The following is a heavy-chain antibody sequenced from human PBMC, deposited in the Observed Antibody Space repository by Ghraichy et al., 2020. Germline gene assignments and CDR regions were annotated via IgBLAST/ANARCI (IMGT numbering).Heavy chain of an antibody. CDR3: AKGRAGTSWGD. CDR2: TNDDAKER. J-gene: IGHJ4*02. CDR1: GFTFEKSW. D-gene: IGHD7-27*01. Sequence: GGSLRLSCAAYGFTFEKSWMGWVRQRPGKGLEWVANTNDDAKERYYVDSVKGRFTISRDNSKNPLYLQMNSLRAEDKAVDYCAKGRAGTSWGDWGQGTLVTVSS. V-gene: IGHV3-7*03.